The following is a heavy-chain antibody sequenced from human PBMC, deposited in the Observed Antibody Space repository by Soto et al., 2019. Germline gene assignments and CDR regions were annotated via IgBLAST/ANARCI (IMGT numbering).Heavy chain of an antibody. D-gene: IGHD3-9*01. CDR3: AREGDGDLTGYFYYYYMDV. CDR2: IIPILGIA. CDR1: GGTFSSYT. Sequence: ASMKVSCKASGGTFSSYTISWVRQAPGQALEWMGRIIPILGIANYAQKFQGRVTITADKSTSTAYMELSSLRSEDTAVYYCAREGDGDLTGYFYYYYMDVWGKGTTVTVSS. J-gene: IGHJ6*03. V-gene: IGHV1-69*04.